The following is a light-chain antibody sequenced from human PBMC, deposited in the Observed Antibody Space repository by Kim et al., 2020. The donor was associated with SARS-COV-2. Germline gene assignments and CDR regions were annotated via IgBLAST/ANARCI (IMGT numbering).Light chain of an antibody. J-gene: IGKJ1*01. CDR3: QQYYSSPWA. Sequence: ATINCKSSKSVLYSSDNKNYLAWYQQKPGQPPKLLIYCASTRQSGVPDRFSGSGSGTDFTLTISSLQAEDVAVYYCQQYYSSPWAFGQGTKVDIK. CDR2: CAS. CDR1: KSVLYSSDNKNY. V-gene: IGKV4-1*01.